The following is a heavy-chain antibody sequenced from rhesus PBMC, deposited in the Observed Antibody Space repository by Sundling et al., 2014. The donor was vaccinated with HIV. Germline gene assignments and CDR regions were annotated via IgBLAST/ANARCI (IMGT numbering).Heavy chain of an antibody. Sequence: QVQLQESGPGVVKPSETLSLTCAVSGGSISDSYRWSWIRQPPGKGLEWIGYIYGSSTSTNYNPSLKSRVTISKDTSKNQFSLKLSSVTAADTAVYYCARDEGGKYCSSTYCSSAGFGLDVWGPGVLVTVSS. CDR3: ARDEGGKYCSSTYCSSAGFGLDV. CDR1: GGSISDSYR. V-gene: IGHV4S10*01. D-gene: IGHD2-15*01. CDR2: IYGSSTST. J-gene: IGHJ5-1*01.